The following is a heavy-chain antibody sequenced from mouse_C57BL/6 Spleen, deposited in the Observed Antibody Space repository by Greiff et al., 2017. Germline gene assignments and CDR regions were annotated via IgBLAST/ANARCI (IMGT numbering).Heavy chain of an antibody. J-gene: IGHJ2*01. D-gene: IGHD2-3*01. CDR3: ARDFGDGPYYFDY. V-gene: IGHV5-4*01. CDR1: GFTFSSYA. CDR2: ISDGGSYT. Sequence: EVKVEESGGGLVKPGGSLKLSCAASGFTFSSYAMSWVRQTPEKRLEWVATISDGGSYTYYPDNVKGRFTISRDNAKNNLYLQMSHLKSEDTAMYYCARDFGDGPYYFDYWGQGTTLTVSS.